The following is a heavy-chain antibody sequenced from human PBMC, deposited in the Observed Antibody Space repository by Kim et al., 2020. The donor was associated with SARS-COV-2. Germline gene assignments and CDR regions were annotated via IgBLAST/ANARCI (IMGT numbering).Heavy chain of an antibody. CDR1: GGSFSGYY. V-gene: IGHV4-34*01. CDR2: INHSGST. J-gene: IGHJ4*02. D-gene: IGHD6-13*01. Sequence: SETLSLTCAVYGGSFSGYYWSWIRQPPGKGLEWIGEINHSGSTNYNPSLKSRVTISVDTSKNQFSLKLSSVTAADTAVYYCARATPHSSWYDYWGQGTL. CDR3: ARATPHSSWYDY.